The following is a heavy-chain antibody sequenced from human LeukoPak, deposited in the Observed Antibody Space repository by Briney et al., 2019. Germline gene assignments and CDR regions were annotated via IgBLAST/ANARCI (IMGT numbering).Heavy chain of an antibody. D-gene: IGHD3-10*01. J-gene: IGHJ6*03. CDR2: IFSGGTT. V-gene: IGHV3-53*01. Sequence: GESLRLSCAASGFSVSMKYMTWVRQAPGKGLAGVSVIFSGGTTYYADSVKGRFTVSRDNSKNMMYLQMNSLRAEDAAVYYCARFSGPGMQHYYYYMDVWGTGTTVTVSS. CDR1: GFSVSMKY. CDR3: ARFSGPGMQHYYYYMDV.